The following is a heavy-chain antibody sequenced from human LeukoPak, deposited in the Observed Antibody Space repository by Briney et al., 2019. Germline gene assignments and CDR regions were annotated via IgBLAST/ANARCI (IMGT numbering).Heavy chain of an antibody. CDR3: AKGDNDILTGYYNSFDY. V-gene: IGHV3-23*01. Sequence: GGSLRLSCAASGFTFSSYAMTWVRQAPGKGLEWVSSISGSGISTYYSDSVKGRFTISRDNSKNTLFLQMNSLRAEDTAIYFCAKGDNDILTGYYNSFDYWGQGTLVTVSS. D-gene: IGHD3-9*01. J-gene: IGHJ4*02. CDR2: ISGSGIST. CDR1: GFTFSSYA.